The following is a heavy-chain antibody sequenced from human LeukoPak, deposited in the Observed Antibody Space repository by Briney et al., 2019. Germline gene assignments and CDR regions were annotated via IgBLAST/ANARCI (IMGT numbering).Heavy chain of an antibody. V-gene: IGHV3-13*01. CDR2: IGTAGDT. CDR1: GFTFSSYD. J-gene: IGHJ4*02. CDR3: ARRGIEGFYFDY. Sequence: QPGGSLRLSCAASGFTFSSYDMHWVRQATGKGLEWVSAIGTAGDTYYPGSVKGRFTISRENAKNSLYLQMNSLRAGDTAVYYCARRGIEGFYFDYWGQGTLVTVSS.